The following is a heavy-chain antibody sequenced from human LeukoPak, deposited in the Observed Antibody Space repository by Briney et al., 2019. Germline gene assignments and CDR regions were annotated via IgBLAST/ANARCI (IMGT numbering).Heavy chain of an antibody. D-gene: IGHD3-10*01. CDR2: IYHSGRT. V-gene: IGHV4-30-2*01. CDR3: ARGGFNDGIDY. J-gene: IGHJ4*02. Sequence: WVRQMPGKGLEWIGYIYHSGRTYYNPSLKSRVTISIDRSKNQFSLKLSSVTAADTAVYYCARGGFNDGIDYWGQGTLVTVSS.